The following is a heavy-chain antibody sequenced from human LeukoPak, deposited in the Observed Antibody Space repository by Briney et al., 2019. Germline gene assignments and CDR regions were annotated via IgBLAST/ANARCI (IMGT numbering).Heavy chain of an antibody. CDR1: GGTFSSYA. D-gene: IGHD2-15*01. CDR2: IIPIFGTA. Sequence: ASVKVSRKASGGTFSSYAISWVRQAPGQGLEWMGRIIPIFGTANYAQKFQGRVTITADKSTSTAYMELSSLRSEDTAVYYCARVRYRMAVVGYYYMDVWGKGTTVTVSS. CDR3: ARVRYRMAVVGYYYMDV. V-gene: IGHV1-69*06. J-gene: IGHJ6*03.